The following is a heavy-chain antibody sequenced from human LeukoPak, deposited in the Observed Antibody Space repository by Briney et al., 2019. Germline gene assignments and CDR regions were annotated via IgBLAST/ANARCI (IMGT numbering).Heavy chain of an antibody. Sequence: GGSLRLSCAASGFTFSNYEMNWVRQAPGKGLEWVSYISSSGSTIYYADSVKGRFTISRDNAKNSLYLQMNSLRAEDTAVYYCAREGHGYYGSGSYYFDYWGQGTLVTVSS. CDR3: AREGHGYYGSGSYYFDY. V-gene: IGHV3-48*03. CDR2: ISSSGSTI. D-gene: IGHD3-10*01. CDR1: GFTFSNYE. J-gene: IGHJ4*02.